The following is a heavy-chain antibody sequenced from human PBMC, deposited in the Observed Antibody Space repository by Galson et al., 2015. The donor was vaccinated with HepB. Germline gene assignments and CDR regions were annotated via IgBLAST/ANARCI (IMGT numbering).Heavy chain of an antibody. CDR1: GFTFSSYG. D-gene: IGHD6-13*01. J-gene: IGHJ4*02. V-gene: IGHV3-23*01. CDR3: AKRIEGNNWYNNYFDY. Sequence: SLRLSCAASGFTFSSYGMNWVRQAPGKGLEWVSTISGSGGYTYYADSVKGRFTISRDNSKNTLYLQMNSLRAEDTAVYFCAKRIEGNNWYNNYFDYWGQGTLVTVSP. CDR2: ISGSGGYT.